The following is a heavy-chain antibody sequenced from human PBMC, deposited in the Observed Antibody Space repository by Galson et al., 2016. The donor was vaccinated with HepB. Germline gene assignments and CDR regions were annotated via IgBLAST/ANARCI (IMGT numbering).Heavy chain of an antibody. Sequence: SLRLSCAASGFTFHNHWMTWVRQAPGKGLEWVANIKQDGSEIYYGDSVKGRFTISRDNAKDSLYLQMNGLRVEDTAIYYCARALIPASRGAIYWGRGTPVTVSS. CDR3: ARALIPASRGAIY. J-gene: IGHJ4*02. CDR2: IKQDGSEI. D-gene: IGHD6-19*01. CDR1: GFTFHNHW. V-gene: IGHV3-7*01.